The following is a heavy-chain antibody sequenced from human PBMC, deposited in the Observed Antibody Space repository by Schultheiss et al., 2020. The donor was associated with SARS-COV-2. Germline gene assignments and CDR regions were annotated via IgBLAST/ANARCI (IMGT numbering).Heavy chain of an antibody. CDR2: INPIFGTA. D-gene: IGHD2-21*02. Sequence: ASVKVSCKASGYTFTGYYMHWVRQAPGQGLEWMGWINPIFGTANYAQKFQGRVTMTTDTSTSTAYMELRSLRSDDTAVYYCARGDCGGDCYTDYWGQGTLVTVSS. J-gene: IGHJ4*02. CDR3: ARGDCGGDCYTDY. V-gene: IGHV1-2*02. CDR1: GYTFTGYY.